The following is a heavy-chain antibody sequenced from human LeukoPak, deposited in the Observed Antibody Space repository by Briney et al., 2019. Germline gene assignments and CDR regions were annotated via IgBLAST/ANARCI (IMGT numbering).Heavy chain of an antibody. Sequence: GRSLRLSCAASGFTFSSYAMHWVRQAPGKGLEWVAVISYDGSNKYYADSVKGRFTISRDNSKNPLYLQMNSLRAEDTAVYYCARDRGEWLLLYYFDYWGQGTLVTVSS. V-gene: IGHV3-30*01. J-gene: IGHJ4*02. CDR3: ARDRGEWLLLYYFDY. CDR1: GFTFSSYA. CDR2: ISYDGSNK. D-gene: IGHD3-22*01.